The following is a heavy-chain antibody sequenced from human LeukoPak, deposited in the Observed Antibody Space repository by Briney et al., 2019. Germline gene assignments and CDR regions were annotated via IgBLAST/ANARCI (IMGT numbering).Heavy chain of an antibody. CDR2: IYYSGST. V-gene: IGHV4-59*08. J-gene: IGHJ6*02. CDR3: ARHRTMWFGNSYGMDV. Sequence: SETLSLTCTVSGGSISSYYWSWIRQPPGKGLEWIGYIYYSGSTNYNPSLKSRVTISVDTSKNQFSLKLSSVTAAGTAVYYCARHRTMWFGNSYGMDVWGQGTTVTVSS. CDR1: GGSISSYY. D-gene: IGHD3-10*01.